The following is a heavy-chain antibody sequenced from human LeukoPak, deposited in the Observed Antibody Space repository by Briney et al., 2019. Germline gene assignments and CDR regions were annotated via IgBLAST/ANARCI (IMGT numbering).Heavy chain of an antibody. CDR2: INPNSGGT. Sequence: GASVKVSCKASGYTFTAYSMHWVRQAPGQGLEWMGWINPNSGGTNYAQKFQGRVTMTRDTSITTAYMELSRLRSDDTAMYYCARDLDYYGSGSFFNIWGQGTMVTVSS. V-gene: IGHV1-2*02. CDR3: ARDLDYYGSGSFFNI. D-gene: IGHD3-10*01. CDR1: GYTFTAYS. J-gene: IGHJ3*02.